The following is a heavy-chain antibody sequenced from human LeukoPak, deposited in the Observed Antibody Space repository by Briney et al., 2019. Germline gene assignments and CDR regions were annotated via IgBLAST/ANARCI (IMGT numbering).Heavy chain of an antibody. Sequence: PSETLSLTCAVYGGSFSGYYWSWIRQPPGKGLEWIGEINHSGSTNYNPSLKSRVTISVDTSKNQFSLKLSSVTAADTAVYYCARGRYCSADICSGGDAFDIWGQGTMVSVSS. V-gene: IGHV4-34*01. CDR1: GGSFSGYY. CDR2: INHSGST. D-gene: IGHD2-15*01. CDR3: ARGRYCSADICSGGDAFDI. J-gene: IGHJ3*02.